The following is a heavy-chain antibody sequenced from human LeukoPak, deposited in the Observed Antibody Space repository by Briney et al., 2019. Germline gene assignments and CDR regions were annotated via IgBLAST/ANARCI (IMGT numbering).Heavy chain of an antibody. CDR3: AKANRARSAIACYTTVTPFDY. Sequence: GGSLRLSCAASGFTFSIYAMCWVRQAPGKGLEWVSGISGGGGNTYYADFVKGRFTISRDNAKNTLYLQMNGLRAEDTALYYCAKANRARSAIACYTTVTPFDYWGQGTLVTVSS. V-gene: IGHV3-23*01. D-gene: IGHD2-2*02. CDR1: GFTFSIYA. CDR2: ISGGGGNT. J-gene: IGHJ4*02.